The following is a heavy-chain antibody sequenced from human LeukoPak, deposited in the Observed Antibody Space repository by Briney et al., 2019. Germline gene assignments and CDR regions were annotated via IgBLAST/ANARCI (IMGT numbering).Heavy chain of an antibody. J-gene: IGHJ4*02. CDR3: ARGVGSVSSH. V-gene: IGHV3-7*01. CDR2: INQDGSEK. D-gene: IGHD6-19*01. Sequence: PGVSLRLSCAASGFTFSSYWMHWVRQAPGKGLEWVANINQDGSEKYYVDSVKGRFTISRDNAKNSLYLQLNSLRAEDTALYYCARGVGSVSSHWGQGTLVTVSS. CDR1: GFTFSSYW.